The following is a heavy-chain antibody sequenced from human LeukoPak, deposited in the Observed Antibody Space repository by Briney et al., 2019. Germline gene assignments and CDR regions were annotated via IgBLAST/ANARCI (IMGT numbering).Heavy chain of an antibody. CDR2: INSDGSST. Sequence: GGSLRLSCAASGFTFSSYWMHWVRQAPGKGLVWVSRINSDGSSTSYADSVKGRFTISRDNAKNTLYLQMNSLRAEDTAVYYCARDAEYQLLSRLNDAFDIWGQGTMVTVSS. D-gene: IGHD2-2*01. J-gene: IGHJ3*02. V-gene: IGHV3-74*01. CDR3: ARDAEYQLLSRLNDAFDI. CDR1: GFTFSSYW.